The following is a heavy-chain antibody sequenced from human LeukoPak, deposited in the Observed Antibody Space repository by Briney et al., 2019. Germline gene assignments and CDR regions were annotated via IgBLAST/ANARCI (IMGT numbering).Heavy chain of an antibody. CDR2: IYYSGST. Sequence: PSETLSLTCTVSGGSISSYYWSWIRQPPGKGLEWIGYIYYSGSTYYNPSLKSRVTISVDTSKNQFSLKLSSVTAADTAVYYCARVTMIVAAAFDIWGQGTMVTVSS. D-gene: IGHD3-22*01. CDR1: GGSISSYY. CDR3: ARVTMIVAAAFDI. V-gene: IGHV4-59*08. J-gene: IGHJ3*02.